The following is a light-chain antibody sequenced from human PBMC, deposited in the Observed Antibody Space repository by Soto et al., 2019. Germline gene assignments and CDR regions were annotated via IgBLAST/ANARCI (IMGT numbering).Light chain of an antibody. Sequence: QSALTQPASVSGSPGQSITISCTGTSSDVGGYNYVSWYQLHPGKVSKLMIYEVRNRPSGVSIRFSGSKSGNTASLTISGLQAEDEADYYCSSYTSSATLVFGGGTKLTVL. J-gene: IGLJ3*02. CDR2: EVR. V-gene: IGLV2-14*01. CDR3: SSYTSSATLV. CDR1: SSDVGGYNY.